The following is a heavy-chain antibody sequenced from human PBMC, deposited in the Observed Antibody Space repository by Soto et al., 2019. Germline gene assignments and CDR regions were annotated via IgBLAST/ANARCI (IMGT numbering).Heavy chain of an antibody. Sequence: EVQLVESGGGLVQPGGSLTLSCAVSGFQVSSNYMSWVRQAPGKGLEWVSVIYSGGSTYYADSVEGRFTVSRDNSKNTLYLQTNSLRAEDTAVYYCARLPIGYCNKGVCTGGYWGQGTLVTVSS. CDR3: ARLPIGYCNKGVCTGGY. D-gene: IGHD2-8*01. J-gene: IGHJ4*02. CDR1: GFQVSSNY. V-gene: IGHV3-66*04. CDR2: IYSGGST.